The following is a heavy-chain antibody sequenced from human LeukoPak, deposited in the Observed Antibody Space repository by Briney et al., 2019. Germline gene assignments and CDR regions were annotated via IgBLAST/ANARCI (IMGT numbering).Heavy chain of an antibody. D-gene: IGHD3-10*01. CDR3: ARVIQSSGSSDY. CDR1: GFTFSSYG. V-gene: IGHV3-21*01. Sequence: GGSLRLSCAASGFTFSSYGMNWVRQAPGKGLEWVSSISSSSRNIFYADSVTGRFTISRDNAKNSLYLQMNSLRGEDTAVYYCARVIQSSGSSDYWGQGTLVTVSS. CDR2: ISSSSRNI. J-gene: IGHJ4*02.